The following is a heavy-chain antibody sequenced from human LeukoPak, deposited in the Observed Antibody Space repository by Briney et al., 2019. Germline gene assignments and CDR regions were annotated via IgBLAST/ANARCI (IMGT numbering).Heavy chain of an antibody. CDR3: ARGGVVFTSYFDY. Sequence: PGGSLRLSCAVSGSTVSSNYMSWVRQAPGKGLEWVSVIYSGGSTNYADSVKGRFTISRDNSKNTLYLQMNSLRAEDTAVYYCARGGVVFTSYFDYWGQGTLVTVSS. CDR2: IYSGGST. CDR1: GSTVSSNY. J-gene: IGHJ4*02. D-gene: IGHD3-22*01. V-gene: IGHV3-53*01.